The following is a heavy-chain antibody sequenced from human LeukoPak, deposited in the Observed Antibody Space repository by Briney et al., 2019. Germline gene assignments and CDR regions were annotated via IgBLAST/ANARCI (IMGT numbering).Heavy chain of an antibody. V-gene: IGHV3-53*05. CDR3: ARDQIRGGYPDAFDI. J-gene: IGHJ3*02. CDR2: IYSGGST. CDR1: GFTVSSNY. Sequence: GGSLRLSCAASGFTVSSNYMSWVRQAPGKGLEWVSVIYSGGSTYYADSVKGRFTISRDNSKNTLYLQMNSLRAEDTAVYYCARDQIRGGYPDAFDIWGQGTMVTVSS. D-gene: IGHD3-10*01.